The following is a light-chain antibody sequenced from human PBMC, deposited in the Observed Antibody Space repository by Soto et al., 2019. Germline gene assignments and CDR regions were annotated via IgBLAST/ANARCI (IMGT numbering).Light chain of an antibody. Sequence: QSVLTQPPSASGTPGQRVTISCSGSSSNIGSNTVNWYQQLPGTAPKLLIYTDDQRPSGVPDRFSGSKSGTSASLAISGLQSEDEADYYCAAWDGSLNGRYVFGTGTKVTV. CDR2: TDD. CDR1: SSNIGSNT. J-gene: IGLJ1*01. CDR3: AAWDGSLNGRYV. V-gene: IGLV1-44*01.